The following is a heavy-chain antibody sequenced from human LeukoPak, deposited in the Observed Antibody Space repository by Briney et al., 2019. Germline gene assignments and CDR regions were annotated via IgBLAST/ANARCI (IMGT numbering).Heavy chain of an antibody. CDR3: AKGSSVYCGGDCYLPLYFDY. V-gene: IGHV3-23*01. J-gene: IGHJ4*02. Sequence: GGPLRLSCAASGFTFSSYAMSWVRQAPGKGLEWVSAISGSGGSTYYADSVKSRFTISRDNSKNTLYLQMNSLRAEDTAVYYCAKGSSVYCGGDCYLPLYFDYWGQGTLVTVSS. D-gene: IGHD2-21*02. CDR1: GFTFSSYA. CDR2: ISGSGGST.